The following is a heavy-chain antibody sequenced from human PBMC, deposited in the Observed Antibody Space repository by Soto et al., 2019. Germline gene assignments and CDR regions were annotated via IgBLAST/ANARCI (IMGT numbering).Heavy chain of an antibody. CDR2: IIPLFGTT. D-gene: IGHD3-10*01. Sequence: ASVKVSCKACGYTFKNCVISWVRQAPGQGLEWMGGIIPLFGTTDFAQRFQGRLTITTDESTTTAYMELSRLRSEDTATYYCAAELGFGKLSVVWGQGTTVTVSS. V-gene: IGHV1-69*05. J-gene: IGHJ6*02. CDR1: GYTFKNCV. CDR3: AAELGFGKLSVV.